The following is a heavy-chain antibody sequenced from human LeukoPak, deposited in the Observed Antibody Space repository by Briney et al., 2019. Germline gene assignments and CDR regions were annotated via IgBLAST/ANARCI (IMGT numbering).Heavy chain of an antibody. V-gene: IGHV3-15*01. CDR1: GFTFSSYA. J-gene: IGHJ4*02. D-gene: IGHD2/OR15-2a*01. Sequence: PGGSLGLSCAASGFTFSSYAMHWVRQAPGKGLEWVGRIKSKTDGGTTDYAAPVKGRFTVSRDDSKNTLYLQMNSLRTEDTALYYCTTGFSTGNWGQGTLVTVSS. CDR2: IKSKTDGGTT. CDR3: TTGFSTGN.